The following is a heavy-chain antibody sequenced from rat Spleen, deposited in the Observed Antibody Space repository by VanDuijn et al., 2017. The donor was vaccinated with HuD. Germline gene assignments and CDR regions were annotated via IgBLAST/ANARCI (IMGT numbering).Heavy chain of an antibody. V-gene: IGHV3-3*01. CDR2: INSAGST. CDR3: ARGEY. CDR1: GYSITDTYR. J-gene: IGHJ2*01. Sequence: EVQLQESGPGLVKPSQSLSLTCSVTGYSITDTYRWNWIRKFPGNKLAWMGYINSAGSTNYNPSLKSRISITRDTSKNQFFLQVNSVTTEDTATYYCARGEYWGQGVMVTVSS.